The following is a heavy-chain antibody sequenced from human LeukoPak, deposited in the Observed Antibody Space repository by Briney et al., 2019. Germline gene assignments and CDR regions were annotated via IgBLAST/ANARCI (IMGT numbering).Heavy chain of an antibody. J-gene: IGHJ6*02. D-gene: IGHD5-18*01. V-gene: IGHV4-39*01. Sequence: SETLSLTCTVSGGSISSSSYYWGWIRQPPGKGLEWIGSIYYSGSTYYNPSLKSRVTISVDTSKSQFSLKLSSVTAADTAVYYCARHRSRGYSYGYIGWYYYYGMDVWGQGTTVTVSS. CDR2: IYYSGST. CDR1: GGSISSSSYY. CDR3: ARHRSRGYSYGYIGWYYYYGMDV.